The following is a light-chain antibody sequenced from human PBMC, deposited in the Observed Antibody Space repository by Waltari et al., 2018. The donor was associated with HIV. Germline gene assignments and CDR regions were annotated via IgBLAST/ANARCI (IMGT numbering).Light chain of an antibody. CDR2: WAS. Sequence: DIVMTHSLDSLALSLGERATINSKSSQSLLYTAKIKIKLYLAWYQQKPGQPPKLLIYWASTREFGVPDRFSGSGSGTDFTLAISSLQAEDVAVYYCQQYYSAPLTFGQGTRLEIK. CDR3: QQYYSAPLT. CDR1: QSLLYTAKIKIKLY. V-gene: IGKV4-1*01. J-gene: IGKJ5*01.